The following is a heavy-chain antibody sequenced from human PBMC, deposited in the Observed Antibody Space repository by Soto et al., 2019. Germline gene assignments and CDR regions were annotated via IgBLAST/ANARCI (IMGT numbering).Heavy chain of an antibody. CDR1: GFTFSSYG. CDR3: ARRYPFGHGMDV. J-gene: IGHJ6*02. D-gene: IGHD2-2*01. CDR2: ITSNGGNT. V-gene: IGHV3-64*01. Sequence: EVQLVESGGGLVKPGGSLRLSCAASGFTFSSYGMNWVRQAPGKGLEYVSVITSNGGNTDYASSVKGRFTISRDNSKNALKLQMSSLRAEDMAVYYWARRYPFGHGMDVWGHRTLVTVSS.